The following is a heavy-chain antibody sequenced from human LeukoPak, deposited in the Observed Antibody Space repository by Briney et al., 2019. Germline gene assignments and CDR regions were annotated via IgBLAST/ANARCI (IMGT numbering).Heavy chain of an antibody. CDR2: IYHSGST. J-gene: IGHJ5*02. CDR1: GGSISSSNW. CDR3: ARVAGGAAVSCFDP. V-gene: IGHV4-4*02. Sequence: PSGTLSLTCAVSGGSISSSNWWSWVRPPPGKGLEWIGEIYHSGSTNYNPSLKSRVTISVDKSKNQFSLKLSSVTAADTAVYYCARVAGGAAVSCFDPWGQGTLVTVSS. D-gene: IGHD3-16*01.